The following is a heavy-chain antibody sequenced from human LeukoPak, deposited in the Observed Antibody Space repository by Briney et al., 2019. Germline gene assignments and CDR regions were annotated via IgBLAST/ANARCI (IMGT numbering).Heavy chain of an antibody. J-gene: IGHJ4*02. CDR3: ARDKENYYDSSGYSY. V-gene: IGHV3-21*01. D-gene: IGHD3-22*01. CDR1: GFSFSSYS. Sequence: GGSLRLSCAASGFSFSSYSMNWVRQAPGKGLEWVSSISTSSSYIYYADSVKGRFTISRDNAKNSLYLQMNSLRAEDTAVYYCARDKENYYDSSGYSYWGQGTLVTVSS. CDR2: ISTSSSYI.